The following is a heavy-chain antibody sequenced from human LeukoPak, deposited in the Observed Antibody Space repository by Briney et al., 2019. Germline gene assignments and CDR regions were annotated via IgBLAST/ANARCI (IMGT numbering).Heavy chain of an antibody. D-gene: IGHD3-3*01. J-gene: IGHJ5*02. CDR1: GGTFSSYA. CDR2: INPNSGGT. V-gene: IGHV1-2*06. Sequence: GSSVKVSCKASGGTFSSYAINWVRQAPGQGLEWMGRINPNSGGTNYAQKFQGRVTMTRDTSISTAYMELSRLRSDDTAVYYCAKTILNWFDPWCQGTLVTVSS. CDR3: AKTILNWFDP.